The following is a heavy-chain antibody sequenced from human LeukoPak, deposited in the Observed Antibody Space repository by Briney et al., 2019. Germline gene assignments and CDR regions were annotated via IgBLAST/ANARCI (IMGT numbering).Heavy chain of an antibody. J-gene: IGHJ3*02. CDR2: IYDSRTT. CDR1: RGSIRTYY. V-gene: IGHV4-59*08. CDR3: ARSGGNYYDTDAFDI. D-gene: IGHD1-26*01. Sequence: SETLSLTCTVSRGSIRTYYWSWLRQSSGKGLEWNGYIYDSRTTKYNPSLKSRVTISVDTSENQFSLKLSSVTAADTAVYYCARSGGNYYDTDAFDIWGQGTMVTV.